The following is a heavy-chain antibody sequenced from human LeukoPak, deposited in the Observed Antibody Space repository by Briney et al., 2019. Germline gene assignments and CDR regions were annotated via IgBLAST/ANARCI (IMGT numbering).Heavy chain of an antibody. CDR1: GYTFTGYY. D-gene: IGHD3-10*01. V-gene: IGHV1-8*03. CDR2: MNPNSGNT. Sequence: ASVKVSCKASGYTFTGYYMHWVRQAPGQGLEWMGWMNPNSGNTGYAQKFQGRVTITRNTSISTAYMELSSLRSEDTAVYYCATEGKMVRGVYTDYWGQGTLVTVSS. J-gene: IGHJ4*02. CDR3: ATEGKMVRGVYTDY.